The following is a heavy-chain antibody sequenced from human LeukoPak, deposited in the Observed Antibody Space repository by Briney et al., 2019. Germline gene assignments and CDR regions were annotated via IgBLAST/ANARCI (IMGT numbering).Heavy chain of an antibody. D-gene: IGHD1-14*01. J-gene: IGHJ4*02. CDR2: IYYSGST. CDR3: ARDRYKAFFDY. Sequence: SETLSLTCTVSGDSISSTNYYWGWIRQPPGKGLEWIGSIYYSGSTYYNPSLESRVTISVDTSKNQFSLKLSSVTAADTAVYYCARDRYKAFFDYWGQGTLVTVSS. CDR1: GDSISSTNYY. V-gene: IGHV4-39*07.